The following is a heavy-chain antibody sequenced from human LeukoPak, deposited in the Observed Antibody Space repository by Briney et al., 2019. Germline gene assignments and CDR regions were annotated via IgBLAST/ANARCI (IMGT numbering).Heavy chain of an antibody. D-gene: IGHD6-13*01. V-gene: IGHV3-7*01. CDR1: GFTFSSYW. Sequence: GRSLRLSCAASGFTFSSYWMSWVRQAPGKGLEWVANIKQDGSEKYYVDSVEGRFTISRDNAKNSLYLQMNSLRAEDTAVYYCARSGSKNSSSWYDAFDIWGQGTMVTVSS. J-gene: IGHJ3*02. CDR2: IKQDGSEK. CDR3: ARSGSKNSSSWYDAFDI.